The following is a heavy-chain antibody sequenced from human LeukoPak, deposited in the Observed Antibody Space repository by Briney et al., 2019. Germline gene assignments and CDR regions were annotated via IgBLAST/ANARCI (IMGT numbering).Heavy chain of an antibody. V-gene: IGHV4-59*01. CDR3: ARTDNSGYHDY. CDR2: IYYSGST. D-gene: IGHD3-22*01. CDR1: GGSISNYH. Sequence: SETLSLTCTVSGGSISNYHWSWIRQPPGKGLEWIGYIYYSGSTNYNPSLKSRVTISVDTSKNQFSLKLSSVTAADTAVYYCARTDNSGYHDYWGQGILVTVSS. J-gene: IGHJ4*02.